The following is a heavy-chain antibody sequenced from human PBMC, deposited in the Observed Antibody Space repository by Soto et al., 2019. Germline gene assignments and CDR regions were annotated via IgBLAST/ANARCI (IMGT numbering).Heavy chain of an antibody. CDR1: GGSISSDGNY. D-gene: IGHD3-22*01. J-gene: IGHJ3*02. CDR2: IYYSGST. CDR3: ARFYYDSSGYLSLSAFDI. V-gene: IGHV4-61*08. Sequence: SETLSLTCTVSGGSISSDGNYWSWIRQHPGKGLEWIGYIYYSGSTNYNPSLKSRVTISVDTSKNQFSLKLSSVTAADTAVYYCARFYYDSSGYLSLSAFDIWGQGTMVTVSS.